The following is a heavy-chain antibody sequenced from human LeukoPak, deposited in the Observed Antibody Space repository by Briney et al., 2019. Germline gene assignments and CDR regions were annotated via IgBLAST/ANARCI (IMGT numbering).Heavy chain of an antibody. CDR3: ARHQEQAAACLDY. CDR1: GGSFSGYY. Sequence: SETLSLTCAVYGGSFSGYYWSWIRQPPGKGLEWIGEINHSGSTNYNPSLKSRVTISVDTSKNQFSLKLSSVTAADTAVYYCARHQEQAAACLDYWGQGTLVTVSS. D-gene: IGHD6-13*01. J-gene: IGHJ4*02. V-gene: IGHV4-34*01. CDR2: INHSGST.